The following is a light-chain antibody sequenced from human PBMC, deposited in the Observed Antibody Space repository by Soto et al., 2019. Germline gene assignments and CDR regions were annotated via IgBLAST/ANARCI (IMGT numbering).Light chain of an antibody. CDR3: QQYGSSPRT. V-gene: IGKV3-20*01. Sequence: EIVLTQSPGTLSLSPGERATLSCRASQSVSTSYLAWYQQKPGRAPRLLIYGASSRATGIPDRFSGSGSGTDFTLTISRLESEDFAVYYCQQYGSSPRTFGQGTKV. CDR1: QSVSTSY. J-gene: IGKJ1*01. CDR2: GAS.